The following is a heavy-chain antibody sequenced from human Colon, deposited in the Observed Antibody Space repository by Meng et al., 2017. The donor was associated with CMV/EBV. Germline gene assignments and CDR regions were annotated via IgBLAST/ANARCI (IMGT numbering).Heavy chain of an antibody. V-gene: IGHV3-74*01. Sequence: VGSGGGLVEPGGSLELSCSASGFTLSNYLMHWVRQAPGKGLVWVSRIKTDGSTTNYADSVKGRFTISRDNAKNTLYLQMNSLRAEDTAVYYCARDLEWELSFDPWGQGTLVTVSS. CDR2: IKTDGSTT. J-gene: IGHJ5*02. CDR3: ARDLEWELSFDP. CDR1: GFTLSNYL. D-gene: IGHD1-26*01.